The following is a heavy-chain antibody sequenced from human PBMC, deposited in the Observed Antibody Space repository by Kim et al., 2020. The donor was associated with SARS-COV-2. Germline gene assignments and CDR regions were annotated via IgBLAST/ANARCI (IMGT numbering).Heavy chain of an antibody. D-gene: IGHD3-10*01. J-gene: IGHJ4*02. CDR2: IYHSGST. V-gene: IGHV4-4*02. CDR3: ASLRGVIRTYYFDY. Sequence: SETLSLTCAVSGGSISSSNWWSWVRPPPGKGLEWIGEIYHSGSTNYNPSLKSRFTISVDKSKNQFSLKLSSVTAADTAVYYCASLRGVIRTYYFDYWGQGTLVTVSS. CDR1: GGSISSSNW.